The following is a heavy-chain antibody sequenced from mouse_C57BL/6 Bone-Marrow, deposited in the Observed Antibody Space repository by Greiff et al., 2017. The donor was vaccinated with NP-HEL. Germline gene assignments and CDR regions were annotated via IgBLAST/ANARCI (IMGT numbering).Heavy chain of an antibody. CDR2: IYPGSGST. CDR1: GYTFTSYW. CDR3: ARDYYGSSHVYYFDY. V-gene: IGHV1-55*01. D-gene: IGHD1-1*01. J-gene: IGHJ2*01. Sequence: QVQLKQPGAELVKPGASVKMSCKASGYTFTSYWITWVKQRPGQGLEWIGDIYPGSGSTNYNEKFKSKATLTVDTSSSTAYMQLSSLTSEDSAVYYCARDYYGSSHVYYFDYWGQGTTLTVSS.